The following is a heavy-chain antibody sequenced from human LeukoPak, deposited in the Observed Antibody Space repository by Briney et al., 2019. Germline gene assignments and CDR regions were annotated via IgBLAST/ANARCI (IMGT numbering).Heavy chain of an antibody. CDR3: AKDECSGGSCINWFDP. V-gene: IGHV3-30*18. D-gene: IGHD2-15*01. Sequence: GGSLRLSCAASGFTFSSYGMHWVRQAPGKGLEWMAVISYDGSNKYYADSVKGRFTISRDNSKNTLYLQMNSLRAEDTAVYYCAKDECSGGSCINWFDPWGQGTLVTVSS. J-gene: IGHJ5*02. CDR2: ISYDGSNK. CDR1: GFTFSSYG.